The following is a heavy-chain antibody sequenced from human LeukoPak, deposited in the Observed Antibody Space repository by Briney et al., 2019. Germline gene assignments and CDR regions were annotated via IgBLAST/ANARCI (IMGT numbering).Heavy chain of an antibody. CDR2: ISYDGSNK. J-gene: IGHJ4*02. CDR1: GFTFSSYA. CDR3: ARDNYYDSSGYLAY. D-gene: IGHD3-22*01. V-gene: IGHV3-30-3*01. Sequence: PGRSLRLSCAASGFTFSSYAMHWVRQAPGKGLEWVGVISYDGSNKYYADSVKGRFTISRDNSKNTLYLQMNSLRAEDTAVYYCARDNYYDSSGYLAYWGQGTLVTVSS.